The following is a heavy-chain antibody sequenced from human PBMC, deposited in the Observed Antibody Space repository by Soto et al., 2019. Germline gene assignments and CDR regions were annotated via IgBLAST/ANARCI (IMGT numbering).Heavy chain of an antibody. CDR1: GFSISGSA. Sequence: EVQLVESGGGLVQPGGSLKLSCAASGFSISGSAMHWVRQASGKGLEWVGRIRSKSNSYATAYAASVKGRFTISRDDSKNTAYLQMISLKTEDTAVYYCTRSVTGTTAHVDYWGQGNLVTFSS. CDR3: TRSVTGTTAHVDY. D-gene: IGHD1-7*01. V-gene: IGHV3-73*02. CDR2: IRSKSNSYAT. J-gene: IGHJ4*02.